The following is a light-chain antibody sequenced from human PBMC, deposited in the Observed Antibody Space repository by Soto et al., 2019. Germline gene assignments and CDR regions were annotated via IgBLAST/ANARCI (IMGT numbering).Light chain of an antibody. CDR3: SSYAGSNNFGV. V-gene: IGLV2-8*01. Sequence: QLVLTQPPSASGSPGQSVTISCTGTSSDVGGYNYVSWYQQHPGKAPKLMIYEVSKRPSGVPDRFSGSKSGNTASLTVSGLQAEDEADYYCSSYAGSNNFGVFGTGTKLT. CDR2: EVS. J-gene: IGLJ1*01. CDR1: SSDVGGYNY.